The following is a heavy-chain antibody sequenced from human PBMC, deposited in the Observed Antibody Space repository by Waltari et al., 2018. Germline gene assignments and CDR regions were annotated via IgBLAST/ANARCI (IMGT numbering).Heavy chain of an antibody. D-gene: IGHD5-18*01. Sequence: EVHLLESGGGLVQPGGSLRLSCTTSMFPFSNYALSWVRQAPGKVLEWVSAITGMCLTTYYADSVKGRFTVSRDNSRNTVFLQMNTLRGDDTAVYYCAKEWEDTAMVAYYFDSWGQGTLVTVSS. CDR3: AKEWEDTAMVAYYFDS. CDR2: ITGMCLTT. J-gene: IGHJ4*02. CDR1: MFPFSNYA. V-gene: IGHV3-23*01.